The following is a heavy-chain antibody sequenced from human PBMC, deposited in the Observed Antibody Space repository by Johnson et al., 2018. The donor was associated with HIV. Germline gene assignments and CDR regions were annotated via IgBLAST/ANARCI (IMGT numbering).Heavy chain of an antibody. J-gene: IGHJ3*02. D-gene: IGHD6-13*01. Sequence: VQLVESGGGLIQPGGSLRLSCAASGFMVSSHYMSWVRQAPGKGLEWVSVMSSGGNTNYGDSVKGRFTISRDNSKNTLYLQMNSLRAEDTAVYYCARLGIAAARGAFDIWGQGTMVTVSS. V-gene: IGHV3-53*01. CDR2: MSSGGNT. CDR1: GFMVSSHY. CDR3: ARLGIAAARGAFDI.